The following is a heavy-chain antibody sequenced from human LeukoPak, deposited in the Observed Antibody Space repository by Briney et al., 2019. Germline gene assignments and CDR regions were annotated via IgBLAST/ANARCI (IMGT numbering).Heavy chain of an antibody. CDR3: ARDIYWYFDL. Sequence: GGSLRLSCAASGFTFSIYSMNWVRQAPGKGLEWVSYISSSSTIYYADSVKGRFTISRDNAKNSLYLQMNSLRDEDTAVYYCARDIYWYFDLWGRGTLVTVSS. V-gene: IGHV3-48*02. J-gene: IGHJ2*01. CDR2: ISSSSTI. CDR1: GFTFSIYS.